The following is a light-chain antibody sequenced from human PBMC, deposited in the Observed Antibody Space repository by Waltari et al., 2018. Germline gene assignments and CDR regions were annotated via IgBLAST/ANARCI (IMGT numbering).Light chain of an antibody. J-gene: IGKJ1*01. CDR1: QSVSRT. CDR2: DAS. V-gene: IGKV3-20*01. Sequence: EIVLTQSPGTLSLSPGERATLSCRASQSVSRTLAWYQQKPGQAPRLLIYDASSRATGIADRFSGSGSGTDFSLTISRLEPEDFAVYYCQKYGSIPATFGQGTKVEIK. CDR3: QKYGSIPAT.